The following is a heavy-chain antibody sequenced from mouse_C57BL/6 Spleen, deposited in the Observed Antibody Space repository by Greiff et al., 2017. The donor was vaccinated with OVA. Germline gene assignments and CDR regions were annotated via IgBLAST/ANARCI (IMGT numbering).Heavy chain of an antibody. J-gene: IGHJ3*01. Sequence: VQLVESGPGLVAPSQSLSITCTVSGFSLTSYAISWVRQPPGKGLEWLGVIWTGGGTNYNSALKSRLSISKDNSKSQVFLKMNSLQTDDTARYYCARQHDGYYVAWFAYWGQGTLVTVSA. CDR3: ARQHDGYYVAWFAY. CDR2: IWTGGGT. CDR1: GFSLTSYA. D-gene: IGHD2-3*01. V-gene: IGHV2-9-1*01.